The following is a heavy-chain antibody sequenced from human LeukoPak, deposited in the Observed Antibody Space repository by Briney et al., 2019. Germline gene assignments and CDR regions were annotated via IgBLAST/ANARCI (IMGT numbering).Heavy chain of an antibody. CDR3: ARWGATPRGHFDY. CDR2: INPKSGGT. D-gene: IGHD1-26*01. CDR1: GYTFTGYY. Sequence: ASVKVSCKDSGYTFTGYYMHWVRQAPGQGLEWMGRINPKSGGTNYAQKFQRRVTLTRDTSIRTAYMEMSRPRSAATAVYYCARWGATPRGHFDYWGQGTLVTVSS. V-gene: IGHV1-2*06. J-gene: IGHJ4*02.